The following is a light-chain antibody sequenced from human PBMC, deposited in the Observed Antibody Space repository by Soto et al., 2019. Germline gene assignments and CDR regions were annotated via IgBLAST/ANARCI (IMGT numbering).Light chain of an antibody. CDR2: NAS. CDR1: QTSSGW. Sequence: DIQMTQSPSTLSASVGDRVTITCRASQTSSGWLAWYQQKPGKAPKLLIFNASTLKSGVPSRFSGSGFGTEFTLTISSLQPDDSATYHCQNYNEYSRTFGQGTKVEI. V-gene: IGKV1-5*01. J-gene: IGKJ1*01. CDR3: QNYNEYSRT.